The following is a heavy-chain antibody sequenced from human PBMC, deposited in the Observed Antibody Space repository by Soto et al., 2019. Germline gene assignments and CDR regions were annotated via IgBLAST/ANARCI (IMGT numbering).Heavy chain of an antibody. CDR2: IKQDGSEK. CDR1: GFTFSSYW. J-gene: IGHJ5*02. Sequence: GSLRLSCAASGFTFSSYWMSWVRQAPGKGLEWVANIKQDGSEKYYVDSVKGRFTISRDNAKNSLYLQMNSLGAEDTAVYYCARVYYYGLNWFDPWGQGTLVTVSS. D-gene: IGHD3-10*01. V-gene: IGHV3-7*01. CDR3: ARVYYYGLNWFDP.